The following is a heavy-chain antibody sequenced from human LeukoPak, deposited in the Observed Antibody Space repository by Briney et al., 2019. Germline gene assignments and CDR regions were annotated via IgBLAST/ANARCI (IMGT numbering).Heavy chain of an antibody. CDR1: GFTFSDYY. J-gene: IGHJ3*02. CDR2: ISSSGSTI. Sequence: GGSLRLSCAASGFTFSDYYMSWIRQAPGKGLEWVSYISSSGSTIYYADSVKGRFTISRDNAKNSLYLQMNSLRAEDTAVYYCASLLRDIVGDAFDIWGPRDNGHRLF. CDR3: ASLLRDIVGDAFDI. V-gene: IGHV3-11*01. D-gene: IGHD2-21*01.